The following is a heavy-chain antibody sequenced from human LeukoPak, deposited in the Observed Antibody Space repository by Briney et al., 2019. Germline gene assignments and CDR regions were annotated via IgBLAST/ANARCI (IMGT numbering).Heavy chain of an antibody. CDR3: ARARDFDY. CDR1: GFAVSGNF. J-gene: IGHJ4*02. Sequence: GGSLGLSCAVAGFAVSGNFMNLVRQAPGKGLEWVSVIHTGGSTFYADSVKGRFIISRDNSKNTLYLQMNKLRVDDTAVYYCARARDFDYWGQGTLVTVSS. CDR2: IHTGGST. V-gene: IGHV3-66*01.